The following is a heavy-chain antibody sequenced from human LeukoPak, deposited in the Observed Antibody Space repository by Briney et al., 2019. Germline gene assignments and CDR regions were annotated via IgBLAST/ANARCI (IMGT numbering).Heavy chain of an antibody. CDR1: GYTLTELS. CDR3: ATAVSLPSYYFDY. D-gene: IGHD3-16*02. Sequence: GASVKVSCKVSGYTLTELSMHWVRQAPGKGLEWMGGFDPEDGETIYAQKFQGRVTMTEDTSTDTAYMELSSLKSEDTAVYYCATAVSLPSYYFDYWGQGTLVTVSS. J-gene: IGHJ4*02. V-gene: IGHV1-24*01. CDR2: FDPEDGET.